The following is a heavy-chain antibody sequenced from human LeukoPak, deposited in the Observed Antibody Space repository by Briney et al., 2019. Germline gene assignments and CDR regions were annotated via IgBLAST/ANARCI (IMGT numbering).Heavy chain of an antibody. D-gene: IGHD3-3*01. Sequence: SETLSLTCTDSGGSISSSSYYWGWIRQPPGKGLEWIGSIYYSGSTYYNPSLKSRVTISVDTSKNQFSLKLSSVTAADTAVYYCARKNDFWSGYYPDYWGQGTLVTVSS. CDR1: GGSISSSSYY. J-gene: IGHJ4*02. V-gene: IGHV4-39*07. CDR2: IYYSGST. CDR3: ARKNDFWSGYYPDY.